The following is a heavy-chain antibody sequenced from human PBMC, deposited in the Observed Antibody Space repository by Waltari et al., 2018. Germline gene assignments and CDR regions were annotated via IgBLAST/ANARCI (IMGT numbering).Heavy chain of an antibody. CDR3: AREVHNDYGDYWTYYFDY. CDR1: GGPISSYY. Sequence: QVQLQESGPGLVKPSETLSLTCTVSGGPISSYYWSWIRLPAGKGLEWIGRIYTSGSTNYNPSLKSRVTMSVDTSKNQFSLKLSSVTAADTAVYYCAREVHNDYGDYWTYYFDYWGQGTLVTVSS. CDR2: IYTSGST. D-gene: IGHD4-17*01. J-gene: IGHJ4*02. V-gene: IGHV4-4*07.